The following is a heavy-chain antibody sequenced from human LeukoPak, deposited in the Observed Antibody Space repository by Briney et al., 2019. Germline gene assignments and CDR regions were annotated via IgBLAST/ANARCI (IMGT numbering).Heavy chain of an antibody. CDR1: GGSISSSSYY. D-gene: IGHD6-6*01. Sequence: SETLSLTCTVSGGSISSSSYYWGWVRQPPGEGVEWIGSTYYSGSTYYNPSLKSRVTISVDTSKNQFSLKLSSVTAADSAVYYCARRGMRSSLSYWGQGTLVTVSS. V-gene: IGHV4-39*01. CDR3: ARRGMRSSLSY. CDR2: TYYSGST. J-gene: IGHJ4*02.